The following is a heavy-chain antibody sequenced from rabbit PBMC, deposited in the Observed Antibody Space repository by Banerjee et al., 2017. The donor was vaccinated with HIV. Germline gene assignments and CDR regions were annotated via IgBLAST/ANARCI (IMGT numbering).Heavy chain of an antibody. CDR1: GFSFSSGYD. V-gene: IGHV1S40*01. Sequence: QSLEESGGGLVQSEGSLTLTCTASGFSFSSGYDMCWVRQAPGKGLEWIGYIYTGDGNSDYASWAKGRFTISKTSSTTVTLQMTSLTAADTATYFCARGFYHGMVLWGQGTLVTVS. J-gene: IGHJ6*01. CDR2: IYTGDGNS. CDR3: ARGFYHGMVL.